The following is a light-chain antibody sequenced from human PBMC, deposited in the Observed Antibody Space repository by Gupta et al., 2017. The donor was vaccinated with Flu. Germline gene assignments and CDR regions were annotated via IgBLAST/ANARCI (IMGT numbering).Light chain of an antibody. CDR2: DAS. Sequence: DIQMTQSPSSLSASVGDRVTITCQASQDIRRFLNWYQVKPGNAPKLLIFDASNLETGVPSRLSGSGFGTHFTFTISSLQPEDVATYYCQQYDNLLVTFGGGTKVEIK. CDR3: QQYDNLLVT. J-gene: IGKJ4*01. CDR1: QDIRRF. V-gene: IGKV1-33*01.